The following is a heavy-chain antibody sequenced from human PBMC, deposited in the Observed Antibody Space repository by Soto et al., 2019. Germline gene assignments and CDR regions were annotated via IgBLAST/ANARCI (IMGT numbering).Heavy chain of an antibody. V-gene: IGHV3-30*04. J-gene: IGHJ6*02. Sequence: GGSLRLSCAASGFLFNTYAMHWVRQAPGKGLEWVAVISYDARNTYYADSVRGRFTISRDNSKNTLYLQMNNLSAEDTAVYFCARQGSGYDVHTGQYFYYFHAVDVWGQGTTVTVSS. CDR1: GFLFNTYA. CDR2: ISYDARNT. D-gene: IGHD3-10*02. CDR3: ARQGSGYDVHTGQYFYYFHAVDV.